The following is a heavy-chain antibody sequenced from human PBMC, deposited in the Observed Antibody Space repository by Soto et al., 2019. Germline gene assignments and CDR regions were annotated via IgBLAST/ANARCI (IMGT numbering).Heavy chain of an antibody. CDR3: AREVITDHSYYYGRGV. D-gene: IGHD3-22*01. CDR2: IIPIFGTA. Sequence: SVKVSCKASGATFSSYAISWVRQAPGQGLEWMGGIIPIFGTANYAQKFQGRVTITADESTSTAYMELSSLRSEDTAVYYCAREVITDHSYYYGRGVWGQGTTVTVSS. J-gene: IGHJ6*02. V-gene: IGHV1-69*13. CDR1: GATFSSYA.